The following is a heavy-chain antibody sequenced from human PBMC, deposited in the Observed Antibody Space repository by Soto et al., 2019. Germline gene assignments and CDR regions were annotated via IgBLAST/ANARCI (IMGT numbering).Heavy chain of an antibody. Sequence: ELQLLESGGALVQPGGSLRLSCAASGFTFSNYAMSWVRQAPGKGLEWVSSIGGTGSDTYYADSVRGRFTISRDNSKNSLYLQLIIRRTEDTAMYFCAKDAVPYNGKWDWFDPWGQGTLVIVSS. J-gene: IGHJ5*02. CDR2: IGGTGSDT. V-gene: IGHV3-23*01. D-gene: IGHD1-20*01. CDR3: AKDAVPYNGKWDWFDP. CDR1: GFTFSNYA.